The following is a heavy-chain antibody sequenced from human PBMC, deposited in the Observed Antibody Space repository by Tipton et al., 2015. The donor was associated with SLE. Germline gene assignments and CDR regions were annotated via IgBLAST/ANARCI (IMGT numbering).Heavy chain of an antibody. J-gene: IGHJ6*03. V-gene: IGHV4-61*02. CDR1: GGSISSGSYY. D-gene: IGHD3-3*01. CDR3: ARGGYIGVVTYYYYMDV. CDR2: IYTSGST. Sequence: TLSLTCTVSGGSISSGSYYWSWIRQPAGKGLEWIGRIYTSGSTNYNPSLKSRVTISVDTSKNQFSLKLSSVTAADTAVYYCARGGYIGVVTYYYYMDVWGKGTPVTVSS.